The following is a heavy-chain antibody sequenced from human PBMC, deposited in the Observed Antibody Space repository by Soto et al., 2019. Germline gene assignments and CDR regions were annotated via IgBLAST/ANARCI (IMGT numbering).Heavy chain of an antibody. CDR2: MNPNSGNT. V-gene: IGHV1-8*01. CDR1: GYTFTSYD. J-gene: IGHJ5*02. D-gene: IGHD2-21*02. Sequence: ASVKVSCKASGYTFTSYDINWVRQATGQGLEWMGWMNPNSGNTGYAQKFQGRVTMTRNTAISTAYMELSSLRSEDTAVYYCARGKYCGGDCYSWWFDPWGQGTLVTVSS. CDR3: ARGKYCGGDCYSWWFDP.